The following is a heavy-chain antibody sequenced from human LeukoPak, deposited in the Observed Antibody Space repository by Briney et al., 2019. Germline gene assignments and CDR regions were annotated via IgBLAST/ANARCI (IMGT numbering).Heavy chain of an antibody. V-gene: IGHV3-23*01. CDR2: ISGSGGST. CDR3: ARVESGSWNWFDP. J-gene: IGHJ5*02. D-gene: IGHD2-15*01. Sequence: GGSLRLSCAASGFTFNSYAMSWVRQAPGKGLEWVSAISGSGGSTFYADSVKGRFTISRDNSKNTLSLQMNSLRAEDTAVYYCARVESGSWNWFDPWGQGTLVTVSS. CDR1: GFTFNSYA.